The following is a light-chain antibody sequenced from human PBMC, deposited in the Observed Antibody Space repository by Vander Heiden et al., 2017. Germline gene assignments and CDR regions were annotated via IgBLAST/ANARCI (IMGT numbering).Light chain of an antibody. J-gene: IGLJ3*02. CDR1: SVNIGNNY. CDR2: ENY. V-gene: IGLV1-51*02. Sequence: QSVLTQPPSVSAAPGQKVTISCSGSSVNIGNNYVSWYQQLPGTAPKLLIYENYKRPSGIPARFSGSKSGTSATLGITGLQTGDEADYYCGSWDTSLSGGVFGGGTKLTVL. CDR3: GSWDTSLSGGV.